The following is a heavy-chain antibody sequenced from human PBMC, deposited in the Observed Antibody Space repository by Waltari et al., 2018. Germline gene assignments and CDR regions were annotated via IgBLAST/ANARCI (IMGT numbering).Heavy chain of an antibody. J-gene: IGHJ5*02. D-gene: IGHD4-4*01. Sequence: EEQLVESGGGVVRPGAHLRLSCAASGFHLDQSPMACFRPAPGKGLGCVSGINWDGSSTGYADSVKGRFTISRDNAKISLHLHVNSLTAEDTAFYYCARVNSNYVNWFDPWGQGTLVIVSS. V-gene: IGHV3-20*04. CDR1: GFHLDQSP. CDR3: ARVNSNYVNWFDP. CDR2: INWDGSST.